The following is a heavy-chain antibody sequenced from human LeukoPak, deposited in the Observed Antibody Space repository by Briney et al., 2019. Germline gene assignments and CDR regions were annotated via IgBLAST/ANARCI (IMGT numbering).Heavy chain of an antibody. CDR2: MSACNGNT. V-gene: IGHV1-18*04. Sequence: ASVKVSCKASGYTFTSYGISWVRQAPGQGLEWMGWMSACNGNTNYAQKLQGRVTMTTDTSTSTAYMELRSLRSDDTAVYYCARAGDIVVVPAAMPVGGMDVWGKGTSVTVSS. D-gene: IGHD2-2*01. CDR1: GYTFTSYG. J-gene: IGHJ6*04. CDR3: ARAGDIVVVPAAMPVGGMDV.